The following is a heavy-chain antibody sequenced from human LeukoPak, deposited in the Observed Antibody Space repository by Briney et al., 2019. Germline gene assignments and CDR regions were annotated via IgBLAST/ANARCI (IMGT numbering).Heavy chain of an antibody. Sequence: GASVKVSCKAFGYTFTGYYMHWVRQAPGQGLEWMGWINPNSGGTNYAQKFQGRVTMTMDTSISTAYMELSRLRSDDTAVYYCARGRVLWLRSTFGYWGQGTLVTVSS. CDR3: ARGRVLWLRSTFGY. V-gene: IGHV1-2*02. D-gene: IGHD5-18*01. CDR2: INPNSGGT. CDR1: GYTFTGYY. J-gene: IGHJ4*02.